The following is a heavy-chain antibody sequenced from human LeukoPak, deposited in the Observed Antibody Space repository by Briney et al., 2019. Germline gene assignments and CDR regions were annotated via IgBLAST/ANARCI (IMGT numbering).Heavy chain of an antibody. Sequence: GESLKISFKDFGNRFTTYWMDWVRQRPGKGPEWMGIFFTGDSDTRYSPSFQGQVTISVDKSISTAYLQWSSLKASDTAMYYCARRKRDAFDIWGQGTMGTVSS. CDR1: GNRFTTYW. CDR3: ARRKRDAFDI. J-gene: IGHJ3*02. V-gene: IGHV5-51*01. CDR2: FFTGDSDT.